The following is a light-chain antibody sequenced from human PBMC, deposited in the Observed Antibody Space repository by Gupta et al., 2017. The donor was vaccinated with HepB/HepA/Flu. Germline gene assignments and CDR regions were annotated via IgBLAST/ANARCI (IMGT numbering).Light chain of an antibody. J-gene: IGKJ4*01. CDR1: QSVSSY. CDR3: HQRSNWPPS. Sequence: EIVLTQSPATLSLSPGERATLSCRASQSVSSYLAWYQQKPGQAPRLLIYDASNSATGIPARFSGSGSGTDFTLTISSLEPEDFAVYYCHQRSNWPPSFGGGTKVEIK. CDR2: DAS. V-gene: IGKV3-11*01.